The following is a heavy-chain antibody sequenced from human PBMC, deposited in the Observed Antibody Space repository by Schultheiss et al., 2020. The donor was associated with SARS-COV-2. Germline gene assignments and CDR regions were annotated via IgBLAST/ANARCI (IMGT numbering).Heavy chain of an antibody. J-gene: IGHJ5*02. CDR1: GGSISSGGYS. V-gene: IGHV4-30-2*01. CDR3: ARDWFGSGVTQRQLPS. D-gene: IGHD3-10*01. CDR2: IYHSGST. Sequence: SETLSLTCAVSGGSISSGGYSWSWIRQPPGKGLEWIGYIYHSGSTYYNPSLKSRVTISVDRSKNQFSLKLSSVTAADTAVYYCARDWFGSGVTQRQLPSWGQGTLVTVSS.